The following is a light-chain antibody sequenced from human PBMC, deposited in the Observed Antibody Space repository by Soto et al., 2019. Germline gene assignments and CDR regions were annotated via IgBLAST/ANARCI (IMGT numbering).Light chain of an antibody. Sequence: QSVLTQPPSVSGAPVQRVTISCTGSSSNIGAGYDVHWYQQLPGTAPKLLIYGNNNRPSGVPDRFSGSKSGTSASLAITGLQAEDEADYYCQSYDSSLSGVVFGGGTKLTVL. V-gene: IGLV1-40*01. J-gene: IGLJ2*01. CDR2: GNN. CDR3: QSYDSSLSGVV. CDR1: SSNIGAGYD.